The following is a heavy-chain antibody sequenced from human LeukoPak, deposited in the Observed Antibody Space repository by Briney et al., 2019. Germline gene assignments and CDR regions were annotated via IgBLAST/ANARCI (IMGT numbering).Heavy chain of an antibody. V-gene: IGHV3-74*01. CDR2: ISDDGTST. CDR1: GFTFGSYW. J-gene: IGHJ4*02. CDR3: AKDRDIVVVPAAIRQGLDY. D-gene: IGHD2-2*01. Sequence: PGGSLRLSCAASGFTFGSYWMHWVRQTPGKRLVWVSHISDDGTSTSYADSVRGRFTISRDNAKNTLYLQMSSLRAEDTAVYYCAKDRDIVVVPAAIRQGLDYWGQGTLVTVSS.